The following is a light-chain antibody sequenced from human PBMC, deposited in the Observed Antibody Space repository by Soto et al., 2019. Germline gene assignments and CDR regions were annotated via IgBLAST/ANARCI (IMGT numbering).Light chain of an antibody. CDR1: SSNIGKYY. J-gene: IGLJ1*01. Sequence: SVLTQPPSVSAAPGQTVTISCPGSSSNIGKYYVSWYQQLPGEAPKLLIYDSNKRPSGIPERFSASRSGTSATLGITGLQTGDEADYYCGAWDDSLRLYVFGPGTKVTVL. CDR3: GAWDDSLRLYV. CDR2: DSN. V-gene: IGLV1-51*01.